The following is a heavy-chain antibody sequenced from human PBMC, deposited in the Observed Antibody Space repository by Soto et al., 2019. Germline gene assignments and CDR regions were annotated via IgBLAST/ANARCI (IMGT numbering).Heavy chain of an antibody. CDR1: GYTFTSYG. V-gene: IGHV1-18*01. CDR3: ARDWGRGQFLTNKDY. CDR2: ISGYNGNT. D-gene: IGHD3-9*01. Sequence: QIQLVQSGGEVKMPGASVKVSCKASGYTFTSYGISWVRQAPGQGLEWMGWISGYNGNTNYAQKLQGRVTMTTDTSTSTAYMELRSLRSDDTAVYYCARDWGRGQFLTNKDYWGQGTLVTVAS. J-gene: IGHJ4*02.